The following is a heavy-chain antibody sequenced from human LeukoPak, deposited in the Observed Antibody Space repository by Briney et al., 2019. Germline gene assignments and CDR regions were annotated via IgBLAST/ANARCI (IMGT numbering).Heavy chain of an antibody. Sequence: SETLSLTCTVSGGSISRSYWSWIRQPPGKGLEWIGYIYYSGTTNYNPSLKSRLTISVDTSNNQFSLKLSSVTAADTAVYYCARDAAYDSSDNVAFDIWGQGTMVTVSS. CDR1: GGSISRSY. J-gene: IGHJ3*02. V-gene: IGHV4-59*01. CDR2: IYYSGTT. CDR3: ARDAAYDSSDNVAFDI. D-gene: IGHD3-22*01.